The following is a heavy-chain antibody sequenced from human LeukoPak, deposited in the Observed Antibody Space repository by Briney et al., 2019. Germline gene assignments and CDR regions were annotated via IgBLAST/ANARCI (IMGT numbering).Heavy chain of an antibody. CDR2: IYYSGST. Sequence: SETLSLTCTVSGGSISSSSYYWGWIRQPPGRGLEWIGSIYYSGSTYYNPSLKSRVTISVDTSKNQFSLKLSSVTAADTAVYYCARVGWEQWLALNWFDPWGQGTLVTVSS. V-gene: IGHV4-39*07. CDR3: ARVGWEQWLALNWFDP. J-gene: IGHJ5*02. D-gene: IGHD6-19*01. CDR1: GGSISSSSYY.